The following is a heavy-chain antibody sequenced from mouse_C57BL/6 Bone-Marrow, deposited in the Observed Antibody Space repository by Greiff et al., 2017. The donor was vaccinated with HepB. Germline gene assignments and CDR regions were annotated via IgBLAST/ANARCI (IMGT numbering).Heavy chain of an antibody. CDR1: GFTFSSYG. V-gene: IGHV5-6*01. J-gene: IGHJ3*01. Sequence: EVQVVESGGDLVKPGGSLKLSCAASGFTFSSYGMSWVRQTPDKRLEWVATISSGGSYTYYPDSVKGRFTISRDNAKNTLYLQMSSLKSEDTAMYYCARRESYYDYPFAYWGQGTLVTVSA. CDR2: ISSGGSYT. CDR3: ARRESYYDYPFAY. D-gene: IGHD2-4*01.